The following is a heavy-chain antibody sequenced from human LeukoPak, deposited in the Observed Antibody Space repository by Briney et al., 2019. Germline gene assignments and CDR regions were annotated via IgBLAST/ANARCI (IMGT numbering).Heavy chain of an antibody. CDR1: GYSFTSYW. J-gene: IGHJ4*02. V-gene: IGHV5-51*01. Sequence: GESLKISFKGSGYSFTSYWIAWVRQMPGKGLEWMGIIYPGDSDTRYSPSFQGQVTISADKSISTAYLQWSSLQASDTARYYCARHLPYSNNWYATDYWGQGTLVTVSS. CDR3: ARHLPYSNNWYATDY. CDR2: IYPGDSDT. D-gene: IGHD6-13*01.